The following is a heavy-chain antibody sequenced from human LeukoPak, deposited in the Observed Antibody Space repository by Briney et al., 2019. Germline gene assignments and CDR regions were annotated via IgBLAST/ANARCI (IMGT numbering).Heavy chain of an antibody. CDR3: AKEGRWELLGAFDI. D-gene: IGHD1-26*01. CDR2: ISYDGSNK. CDR1: GFTFSSYG. J-gene: IGHJ3*02. V-gene: IGHV3-30*18. Sequence: PGGSLRLSCAASGFTFSSYGMHWVRQAPGKGLEWVAVISYDGSNKYYADSVKGRSTTSRDNSKNTLYLQMNSLRAEDTAVYYCAKEGRWELLGAFDIWGQGTMVTVSS.